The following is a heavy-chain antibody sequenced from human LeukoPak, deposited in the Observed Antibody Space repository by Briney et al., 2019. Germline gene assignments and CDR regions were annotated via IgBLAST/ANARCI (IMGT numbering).Heavy chain of an antibody. Sequence: PGGSLRLSCAASGFTFSSYAMSWVRQAPGKGLEWVSAISGSGGSTYYADSVKGRFTISRDNAKNSLYLQMNSLRAEDTAVYYCARRANNWNDPYYYYYMDVWGKGTTDTVSS. J-gene: IGHJ6*03. CDR3: ARRANNWNDPYYYYYMDV. D-gene: IGHD1-1*01. V-gene: IGHV3-23*01. CDR1: GFTFSSYA. CDR2: ISGSGGST.